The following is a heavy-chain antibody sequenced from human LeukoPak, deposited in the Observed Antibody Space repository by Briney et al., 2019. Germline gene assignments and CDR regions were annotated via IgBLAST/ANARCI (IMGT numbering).Heavy chain of an antibody. CDR3: ASQGFTIFGVAPPPFDY. Sequence: PGGSLTLSCAASGFTFSSYAMSWVRQAPGKGLEWVSAISGSGGSTYYADSVKGRFTISRDNSKNTLYLQMNSLRAEDAAVYYCASQGFTIFGVAPPPFDYWGQGTLVTVSS. D-gene: IGHD3-3*01. V-gene: IGHV3-23*01. CDR1: GFTFSSYA. CDR2: ISGSGGST. J-gene: IGHJ4*02.